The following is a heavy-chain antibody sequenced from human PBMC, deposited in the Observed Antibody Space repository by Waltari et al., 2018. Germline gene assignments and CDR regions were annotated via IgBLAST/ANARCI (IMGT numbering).Heavy chain of an antibody. Sequence: QVQLVQSGAAVKKPGSSVKVSCKASGGTFSSYAISWVRQAPGQGLEWMGGIIPIFGTANYAQKFQGRVTITADESTSTAYMELSSLRSEDTAVYYCARDPPAYDFWSGYPPYAFDIWGQGTMVTVSS. D-gene: IGHD3-3*01. J-gene: IGHJ3*02. CDR2: IIPIFGTA. CDR1: GGTFSSYA. CDR3: ARDPPAYDFWSGYPPYAFDI. V-gene: IGHV1-69*01.